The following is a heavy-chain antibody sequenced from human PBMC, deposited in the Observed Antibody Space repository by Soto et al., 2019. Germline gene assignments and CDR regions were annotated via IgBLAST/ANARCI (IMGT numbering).Heavy chain of an antibody. D-gene: IGHD1-26*01. Sequence: EVQLVESGGGLVQPGGSLRLPCAASGFTLSSFWMSWVRQAPGKGLEWVASIKEDGSEKTYVDSVKGRFSISRDTAKNALYLQMNSLRAEDAAVYYCASYRTMGCWGQGTPVTVSS. J-gene: IGHJ4*02. CDR3: ASYRTMGC. CDR2: IKEDGSEK. V-gene: IGHV3-7*03. CDR1: GFTLSSFW.